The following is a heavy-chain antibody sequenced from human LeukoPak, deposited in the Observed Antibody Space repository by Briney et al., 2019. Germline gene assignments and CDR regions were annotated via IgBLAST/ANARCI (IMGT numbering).Heavy chain of an antibody. CDR1: GFTFSDYY. J-gene: IGHJ6*03. CDR3: AREVRGAMGV. Sequence: AGGSLRLSCAASGFTFSDYYMNWIRQAPGKGLEWLSYISTSGSTIYYADSVQGRLTASRDNAKNSLYLQMNSLRAEDTAVYYCAREVRGAMGVWGKGTTVTISS. V-gene: IGHV3-11*04. D-gene: IGHD3-10*01. CDR2: ISTSGSTI.